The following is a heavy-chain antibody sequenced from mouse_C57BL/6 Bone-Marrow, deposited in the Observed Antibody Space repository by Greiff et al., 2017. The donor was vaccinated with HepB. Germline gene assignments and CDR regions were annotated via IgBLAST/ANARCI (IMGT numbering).Heavy chain of an antibody. Sequence: EVNVVESGGGLVQPKGSLKLSCAASGFSFNTYAMNWVRQAPGKGLEWVARIRSKSNNYATYYADSVNDRFTISRDDSENMLYLQMNNLKTEDTAMYYCVRPNYYGSSYGYAMDDWGQGTSVTVSS. V-gene: IGHV10-1*01. D-gene: IGHD1-1*01. CDR3: VRPNYYGSSYGYAMDD. J-gene: IGHJ4*01. CDR1: GFSFNTYA. CDR2: IRSKSNNYAT.